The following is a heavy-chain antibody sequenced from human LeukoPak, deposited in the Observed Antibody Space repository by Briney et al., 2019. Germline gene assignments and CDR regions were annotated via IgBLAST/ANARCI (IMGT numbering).Heavy chain of an antibody. CDR2: IYYSGST. Sequence: SETLSLTCTVSGGSISSYYWSWIRQPPGKGLEWIGYIYYSGSTDYNPSLKSRVTISVDTSKNQFSLKLSSVTAADTAVYYCARQERWLQFVYWGQGTLVTVSS. CDR1: GGSISSYY. CDR3: ARQERWLQFVY. J-gene: IGHJ4*02. D-gene: IGHD5-24*01. V-gene: IGHV4-59*08.